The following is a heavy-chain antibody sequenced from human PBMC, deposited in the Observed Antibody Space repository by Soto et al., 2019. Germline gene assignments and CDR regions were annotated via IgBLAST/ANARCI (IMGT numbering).Heavy chain of an antibody. D-gene: IGHD1-20*01. CDR2: ISGSGGST. J-gene: IGHJ1*01. CDR1: GFTFSSYA. Sequence: LRLSCAASGFTFSSYAMSWVRQAPGKGLEWVSAISGSGGSTYYADSVKGRFTISRDNSKNTLYLQMNSLRAEDTAVYYCANANWMYEYFQHWGEGTLVTVCS. CDR3: ANANWMYEYFQH. V-gene: IGHV3-23*01.